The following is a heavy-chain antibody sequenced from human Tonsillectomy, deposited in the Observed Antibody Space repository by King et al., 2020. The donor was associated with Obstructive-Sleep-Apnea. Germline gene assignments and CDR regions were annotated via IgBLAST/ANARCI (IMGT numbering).Heavy chain of an antibody. Sequence: EVQLVESGGGLVQPGGSLRLSCAASGFTFSSYAMNWVRQAPGKGLEWVSVITTGGSTYYADSVKGRFTISRDNSKNTLYLQMNSQRAEDTAEYYCAKVSRDGGIVEVPTAKEYYYYYYDLDVWGQGTTVTVSS. CDR2: ITTGGST. CDR3: AKVSRDGGIVEVPTAKEYYYYYYDLDV. J-gene: IGHJ6*02. V-gene: IGHV3-23*04. D-gene: IGHD2-2*01. CDR1: GFTFSSYA.